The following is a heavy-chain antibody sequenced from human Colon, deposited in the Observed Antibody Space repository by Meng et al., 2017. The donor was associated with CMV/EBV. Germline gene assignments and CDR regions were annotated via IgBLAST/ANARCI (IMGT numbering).Heavy chain of an antibody. CDR2: ILAGGYIQ. V-gene: IGHV3-48*03. Sequence: GGSLRLSCAASGFIFNTYEMIWARQAPGKGLEWISYILAGGYIQHYANSVKGRFTISRDDAKNSVYLQMNSLRAEDTAVYFCARRLPYFGMDVWGQGTTVTVSS. CDR1: GFIFNTYE. J-gene: IGHJ6*02. CDR3: ARRLPYFGMDV.